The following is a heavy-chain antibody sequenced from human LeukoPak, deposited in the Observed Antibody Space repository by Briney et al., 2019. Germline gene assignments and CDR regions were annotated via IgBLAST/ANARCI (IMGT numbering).Heavy chain of an antibody. J-gene: IGHJ5*02. Sequence: SETLSLTYTVSGGSISSYYWSWIRQPPAKGLECIGYIYYSGSTNYNPSLKGRVTLSLDTSKNQFSLKLSSVTAADTAVYYCARRPHNYYDSSGYYFDPWGQGTLVTVSS. CDR1: GGSISSYY. V-gene: IGHV4-59*01. CDR2: IYYSGST. D-gene: IGHD3-22*01. CDR3: ARRPHNYYDSSGYYFDP.